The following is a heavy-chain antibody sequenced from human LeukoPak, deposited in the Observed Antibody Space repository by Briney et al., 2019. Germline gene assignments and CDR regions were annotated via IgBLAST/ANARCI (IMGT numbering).Heavy chain of an antibody. V-gene: IGHV4-39*07. Sequence: SETLSLTCTVSGGSISSSSYYWRWIRQPPGKGLEWIGEINHSGSTNYNPSLKSRVTISVDTSKNQFSLKLSSVTAADTAVYYCARGVRYYDSSGYLYNWGQGTLVTVSS. CDR1: GGSISSSSYY. CDR3: ARGVRYYDSSGYLYN. D-gene: IGHD3-22*01. CDR2: INHSGST. J-gene: IGHJ4*02.